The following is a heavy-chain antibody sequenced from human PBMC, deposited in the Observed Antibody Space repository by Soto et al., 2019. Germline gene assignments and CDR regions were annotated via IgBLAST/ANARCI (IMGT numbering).Heavy chain of an antibody. J-gene: IGHJ4*02. V-gene: IGHV3-48*03. CDR1: GFTFSTYE. CDR2: ITARGSIT. D-gene: IGHD4-4*01. CDR3: ARGRCSYSNCQLDY. Sequence: WEYLRIACVFSGFTFSTYEMTWVRQAPGKGLEWVSYITARGSITYYAASVKGRFTTSRDNAKDSVYLEIDSLRPEDTAMYYCARGRCSYSNCQLDYWGQGAMVTVSS.